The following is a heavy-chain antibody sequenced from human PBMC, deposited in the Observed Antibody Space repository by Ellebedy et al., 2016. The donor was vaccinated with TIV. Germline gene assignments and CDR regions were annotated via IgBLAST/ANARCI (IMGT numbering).Heavy chain of an antibody. CDR3: AEEGGSSRGASGMDV. CDR2: ISYDGSYK. Sequence: GESLKISCAASQFTFSSYTLHWVRQAPGKGLEWVADISYDGSYKNYGDSVKGRFTISRDISKNTLYLQMNSLRVDDTAVYYCAEEGGSSRGASGMDVWGQGTAVVVSS. D-gene: IGHD6-6*01. J-gene: IGHJ6*02. V-gene: IGHV3-30*04. CDR1: QFTFSSYT.